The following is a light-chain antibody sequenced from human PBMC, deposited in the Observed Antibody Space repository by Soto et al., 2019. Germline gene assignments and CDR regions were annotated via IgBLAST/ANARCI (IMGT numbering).Light chain of an antibody. V-gene: IGKV3-15*01. Sequence: EIMMTQSPATLSVSPGERATLSCRASQSVNSNLAWYQQKPGQAPRLLIYGASTRATGIPARFSGSGSGTEFTLTISSLQSEDFAVYYCQQYNNWPVTFGQGTRLEIK. J-gene: IGKJ5*01. CDR3: QQYNNWPVT. CDR1: QSVNSN. CDR2: GAS.